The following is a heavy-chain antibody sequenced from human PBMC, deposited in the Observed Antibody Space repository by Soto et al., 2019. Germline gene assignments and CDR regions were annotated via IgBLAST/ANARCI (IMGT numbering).Heavy chain of an antibody. CDR3: ASTLRGNWFDP. CDR1: GGTFSSYA. Sequence: QVQLVQSGAEVKKPGSSVKVSCKASGGTFSSYAISWVRQAPGQGLEWMGGIIPIFGTANYAQKFQGRVTITADVSTSTSDMELGSLRSEDTAVYYGASTLRGNWFDPWGQGTLVTVSS. J-gene: IGHJ5*02. V-gene: IGHV1-69*12. CDR2: IIPIFGTA. D-gene: IGHD4-17*01.